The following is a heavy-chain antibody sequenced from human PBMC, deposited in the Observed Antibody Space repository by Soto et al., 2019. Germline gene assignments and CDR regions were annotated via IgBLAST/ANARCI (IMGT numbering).Heavy chain of an antibody. J-gene: IGHJ3*02. Sequence: QVQLQESGPGLVKPSETLSLTCTVAGGSISSYYWSWIRQPPGKGLEWIGYIYYSGSTNYNPSLKSRVTISVDTSRNQFFLKMSSVTDADTAVYYCARGYYYASSGSYADAFDIWGQGTMVTVSS. V-gene: IGHV4-59*12. CDR1: GGSISSYY. CDR3: ARGYYYASSGSYADAFDI. CDR2: IYYSGST. D-gene: IGHD3-22*01.